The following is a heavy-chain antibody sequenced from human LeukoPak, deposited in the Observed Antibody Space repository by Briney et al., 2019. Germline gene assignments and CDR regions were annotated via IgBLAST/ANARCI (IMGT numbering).Heavy chain of an antibody. CDR3: AKDVRVYYYDSSAYPDGFDI. D-gene: IGHD3-22*01. CDR2: ISGTGDST. J-gene: IGHJ3*02. V-gene: IGHV3-23*01. CDR1: GFTFRNYA. Sequence: GGSLRLSCAASGFTFRNYAMSWVRQSPGKGQEWVSSISGTGDSTYDADSVKGRFTISRDNSKNTLFLQMNSLRADDSALYYCAKDVRVYYYDSSAYPDGFDIWGQGTMVTVSS.